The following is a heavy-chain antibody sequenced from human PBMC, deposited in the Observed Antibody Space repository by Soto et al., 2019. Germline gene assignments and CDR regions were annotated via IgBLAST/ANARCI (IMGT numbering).Heavy chain of an antibody. Sequence: QVQLVQSGAEVKRPGSSVKVSCKASGAAFSRYTFSWVRQAPGHGLEWMGRIIPDFDVTHYAQKFQGRLTITADKSTITAYMELGSLRSEDTAVYYCATDHILTGYRVDSWGQGTLITVSS. CDR2: IIPDFDVT. CDR1: GAAFSRYT. J-gene: IGHJ4*02. V-gene: IGHV1-69*08. D-gene: IGHD3-9*01. CDR3: ATDHILTGYRVDS.